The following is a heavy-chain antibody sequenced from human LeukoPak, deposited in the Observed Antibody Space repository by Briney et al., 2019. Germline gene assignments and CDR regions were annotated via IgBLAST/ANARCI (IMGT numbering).Heavy chain of an antibody. CDR2: NYPGDSDT. Sequence: GAYLKIPCKGFGCSFTSYCIGWGRQMPGKGLEWMGVNYPGDSDTRYSPSFQGQVTISADKSISTAYLQWSSLKASGTAMYYCARRGGYSDYWGQGTLVTVSS. J-gene: IGHJ4*02. CDR1: GCSFTSYC. D-gene: IGHD5-24*01. V-gene: IGHV5-51*01. CDR3: ARRGGYSDY.